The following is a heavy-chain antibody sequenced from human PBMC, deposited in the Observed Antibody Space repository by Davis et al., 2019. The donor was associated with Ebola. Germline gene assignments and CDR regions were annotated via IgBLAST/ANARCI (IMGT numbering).Heavy chain of an antibody. CDR3: ARYYGDFYYYGMDV. CDR1: GYTFTSYD. D-gene: IGHD4-17*01. CDR2: MNPNSGNT. V-gene: IGHV1-8*01. J-gene: IGHJ6*02. Sequence: AASVKVSCKASGYTFTSYDINWVRQATGQGLEWMGWMNPNSGNTGYAQKFQGRVTMTRNTSISTAYMELSSLRSEDTDVYYCARYYGDFYYYGMDVWGQGTTVTVSS.